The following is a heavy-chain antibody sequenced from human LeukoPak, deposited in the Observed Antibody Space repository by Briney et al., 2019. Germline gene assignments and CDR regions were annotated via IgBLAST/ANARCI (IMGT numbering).Heavy chain of an antibody. CDR3: ASTYYDILTGYPKYNWFDP. J-gene: IGHJ5*02. D-gene: IGHD3-9*01. V-gene: IGHV4-30-4*01. CDR2: IYYSGST. CDR1: GGSISSGDYY. Sequence: SETLSLTCTVSGGSISSGDYYWSWIRQPPGKGLEWIGYIYYSGSTYYNPSLKSRVAISVDTSKNQFSLKLSSVTAADTAVYYCASTYYDILTGYPKYNWFDPWGQGTLVTVSS.